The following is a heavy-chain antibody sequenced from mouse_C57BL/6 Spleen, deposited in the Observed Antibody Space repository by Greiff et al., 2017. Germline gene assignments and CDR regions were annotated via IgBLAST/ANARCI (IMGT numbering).Heavy chain of an antibody. Sequence: EVKLMESGGGLVQPGGSMKLSCVASGFTFSNYWMNWVRQSPEKGLEWVAQIRLKSDNYATHYAESVKGRFTISRDDSKSSVYLQMNNLRAEDTGIYYCTGATEFAYWGQGTLVTVSA. CDR3: TGATEFAY. V-gene: IGHV6-3*01. J-gene: IGHJ3*01. CDR2: IRLKSDNYAT. CDR1: GFTFSNYW.